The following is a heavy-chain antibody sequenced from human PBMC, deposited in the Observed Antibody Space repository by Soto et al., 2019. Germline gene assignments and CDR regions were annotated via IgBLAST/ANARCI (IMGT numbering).Heavy chain of an antibody. Sequence: QVQLVQSGAEVKKPGSSVKVSCKASGGTLRSYSISWVRQAPGQGLEWMGGIIPIFGTANYAQKFQGRVTIIADESTSTGYMELTNLKSEDTAGYYCARSRLGREIPSYGWFDPWGQGTLVTVSS. J-gene: IGHJ5*02. D-gene: IGHD2-15*01. V-gene: IGHV1-69*01. CDR1: GGTLRSYS. CDR3: ARSRLGREIPSYGWFDP. CDR2: IIPIFGTA.